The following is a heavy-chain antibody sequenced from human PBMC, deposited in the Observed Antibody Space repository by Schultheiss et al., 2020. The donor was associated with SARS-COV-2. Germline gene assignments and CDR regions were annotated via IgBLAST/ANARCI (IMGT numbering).Heavy chain of an antibody. D-gene: IGHD4-17*01. CDR3: AKGTVTGLPPYYYYYGMDL. CDR2: ISGSGGST. J-gene: IGHJ6*02. V-gene: IGHV3-23*01. Sequence: GGSLRLSCAASGFIFSNYNMNWVRQAPGKGLEWVSAISGSGGSTSYADSVKGRFTISRDNSKNTLYLQMNSLRPEDTAVYYCAKGTVTGLPPYYYYYGMDLWGQGTTVTVSS. CDR1: GFIFSNYN.